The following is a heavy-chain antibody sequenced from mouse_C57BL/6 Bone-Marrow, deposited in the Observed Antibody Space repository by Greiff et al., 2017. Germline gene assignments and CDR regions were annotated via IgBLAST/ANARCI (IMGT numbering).Heavy chain of an antibody. J-gene: IGHJ1*03. CDR2: ISDGGSYT. CDR1: GFTFSSYA. CDR3: ARDCSNYWYFDV. Sequence: EVQLQESGGGLVKPGGSLKLSCAASGFTFSSYAMSWVRQTPEKRLEWVATISDGGSYTYYPDNVQGRFTISRDNAKNNLYLQMSHLKSEDTAMYYCARDCSNYWYFDVWGTGTTVTVSS. V-gene: IGHV5-4*01. D-gene: IGHD1-1*01.